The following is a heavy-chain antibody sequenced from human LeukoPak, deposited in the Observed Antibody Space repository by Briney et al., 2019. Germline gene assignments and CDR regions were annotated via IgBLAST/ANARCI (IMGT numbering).Heavy chain of an antibody. CDR2: IYSGGSR. CDR3: ARGRFSYDSSGYSSFYY. CDR1: GFTVSSAY. D-gene: IGHD3-22*01. J-gene: IGHJ4*02. V-gene: IGHV3-66*01. Sequence: GGSLRLSCAVSGFTVSSAYMSWVRQAPGKGLEWVSVIYSGGSRNYADSVRGRFTISRDMSKNTLSLEMNSLRAEDTAVYYCARGRFSYDSSGYSSFYYWGQGTLVTVSS.